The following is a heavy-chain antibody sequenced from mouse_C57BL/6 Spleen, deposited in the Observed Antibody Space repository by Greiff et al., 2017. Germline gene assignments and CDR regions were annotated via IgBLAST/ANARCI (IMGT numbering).Heavy chain of an antibody. Sequence: EVQLVESGGGLVQPGGSMKLSCVASGFTFSNYWMNWVRQSPEQGLEWVAQIRLKSDNYATHYAESVKGRFTISRDDYKSSVYLQMNNLRAEDTGIYYCTGGVYDGYYYAMDYWGQGTSVTVSS. V-gene: IGHV6-3*01. D-gene: IGHD2-3*01. CDR1: GFTFSNYW. J-gene: IGHJ4*01. CDR2: IRLKSDNYAT. CDR3: TGGVYDGYYYAMDY.